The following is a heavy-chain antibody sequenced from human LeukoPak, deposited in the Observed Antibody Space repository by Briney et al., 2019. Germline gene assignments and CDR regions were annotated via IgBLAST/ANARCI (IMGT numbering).Heavy chain of an antibody. Sequence: GGSLRLSCAASGFTVSSNYMSWVRQAPGRGLEWVSSISSSSSYIYYADSVKGRFTISRDNAKNSLYLQMNSLRAEDTAVYYCARVRAAAPDAFDIWGQGTMVTVSS. CDR3: ARVRAAAPDAFDI. D-gene: IGHD6-13*01. J-gene: IGHJ3*02. CDR1: GFTVSSNY. V-gene: IGHV3-21*01. CDR2: ISSSSSYI.